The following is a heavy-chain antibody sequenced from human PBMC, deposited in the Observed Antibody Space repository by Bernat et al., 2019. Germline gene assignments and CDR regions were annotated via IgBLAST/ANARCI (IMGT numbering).Heavy chain of an antibody. J-gene: IGHJ3*02. Sequence: EVQLLESGGGLVQPGGSLRLSCAVSGFTVSSNYMTWVRQAPGKGLEWVSVIYTSGSTYYADSVKGRFTISRDNSKNTLYLQMNSLRGEDTAIYYCARDTSGGGDAFDIWGQGTLVTVSS. CDR3: ARDTSGGGDAFDI. D-gene: IGHD1-1*01. CDR2: IYTSGST. CDR1: GFTVSSNY. V-gene: IGHV3-66*02.